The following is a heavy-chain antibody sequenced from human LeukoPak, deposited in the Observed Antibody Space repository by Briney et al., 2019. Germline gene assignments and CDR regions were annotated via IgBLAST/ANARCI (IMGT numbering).Heavy chain of an antibody. CDR3: AKGAGTSCFDY. V-gene: IGHV3-30*18. D-gene: IGHD2-2*01. CDR1: GFTFSSYG. Sequence: GRSLRLSCAASGFTFSSYGMHWVRQAPGKGLEWVAVISYDGSNKYYADSVKGRFTISRDNSKNTLYLQMNSLRAEDTAVYYYAKGAGTSCFDYWGQGTLVTVSS. CDR2: ISYDGSNK. J-gene: IGHJ4*02.